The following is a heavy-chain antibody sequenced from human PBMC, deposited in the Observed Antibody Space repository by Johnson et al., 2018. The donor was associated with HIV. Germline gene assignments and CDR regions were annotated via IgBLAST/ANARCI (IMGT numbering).Heavy chain of an antibody. D-gene: IGHD1-26*01. CDR3: AKDQLVGATYAAFDI. CDR2: IKSNTDGGTT. J-gene: IGHJ3*02. V-gene: IGHV3-15*01. Sequence: VQLVESGGGLVKPGGSLRLSCAASGFTFSYAWMNWVRQAPGKGLEWVGRIKSNTDGGTTDYAAPVKGRFTISRDDSKNTLYLQMNSLRPEDTAVYYCAKDQLVGATYAAFDIWGQGTMVTVSS. CDR1: GFTFSYAW.